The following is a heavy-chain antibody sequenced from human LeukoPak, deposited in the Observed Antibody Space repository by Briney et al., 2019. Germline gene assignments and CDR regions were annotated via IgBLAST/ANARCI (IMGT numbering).Heavy chain of an antibody. V-gene: IGHV3-66*01. Sequence: GGSLRLSCAASGFTVSSNYMSWVRQAPGKGLEWVSVIYSGGSTYYADSVKGRFTISRDNSKNTLYLQMNSLRAEDTAVYYCAREAFGSDYYDSSGYQNDYWGQGTLVTVSS. CDR1: GFTVSSNY. J-gene: IGHJ4*02. D-gene: IGHD3-22*01. CDR2: IYSGGST. CDR3: AREAFGSDYYDSSGYQNDY.